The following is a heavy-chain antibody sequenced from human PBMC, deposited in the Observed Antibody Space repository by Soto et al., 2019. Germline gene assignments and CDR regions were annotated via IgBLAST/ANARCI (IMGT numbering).Heavy chain of an antibody. D-gene: IGHD2-15*01. CDR1: GGSISSYY. J-gene: IGHJ4*02. V-gene: IGHV4-59*01. Sequence: SETLSLTCTVSGGSISSYYWSWIRQPPGKGLEWIGYIYYSGSTNYNPSLKSRVTISVDTSKNQFSLKLSSVTAADTAVYYCASGGSCYSRYCYFDYWGQGTLVTVSS. CDR2: IYYSGST. CDR3: ASGGSCYSRYCYFDY.